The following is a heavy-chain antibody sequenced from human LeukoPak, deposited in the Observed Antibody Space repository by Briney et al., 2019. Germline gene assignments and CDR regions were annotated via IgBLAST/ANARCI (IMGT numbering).Heavy chain of an antibody. CDR1: GYTFSSYV. J-gene: IGHJ4*02. CDR2: ISANNGNT. Sequence: ASVKVSCKASGYTFSSYVISWVRQAPGQGLEWMGWISANNGNTNYAQRVQGRVTMTTDTSTSTAYMELRSLTSGDTAVYYCARGGTVVDTANPFDYWGQGTLVTVSS. D-gene: IGHD5-18*01. CDR3: ARGGTVVDTANPFDY. V-gene: IGHV1-18*01.